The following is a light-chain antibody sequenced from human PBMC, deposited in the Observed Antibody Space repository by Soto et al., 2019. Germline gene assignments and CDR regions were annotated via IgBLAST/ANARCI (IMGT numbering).Light chain of an antibody. CDR3: QQYHSYPWT. CDR1: QSINGW. Sequence: DIQMTQSPSTLSASVGDKVTITCRASQSINGWLAWYQQTPGKAPKLLISKASSLESGVPSRFSGSASGTEFTLTISSLQPDDFATYFCQQYHSYPWTFGQGTKVEIK. V-gene: IGKV1-5*03. CDR2: KAS. J-gene: IGKJ1*01.